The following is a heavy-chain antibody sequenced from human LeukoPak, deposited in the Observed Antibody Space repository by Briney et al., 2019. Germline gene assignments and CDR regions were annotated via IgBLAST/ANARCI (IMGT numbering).Heavy chain of an antibody. CDR3: VRDVDI. V-gene: IGHV3-48*04. CDR2: ISSSSSTI. Sequence: PGGSLRLSCAASGFTFSSYSMNWVRQAPGKGLEWVSYISSSSSTIYYADSVKGRFTISRDNAKNSVYLQMNGLTVEDTAVYYCVRDVDIWGQGTLVTVSS. CDR1: GFTFSSYS. D-gene: IGHD5-24*01. J-gene: IGHJ4*02.